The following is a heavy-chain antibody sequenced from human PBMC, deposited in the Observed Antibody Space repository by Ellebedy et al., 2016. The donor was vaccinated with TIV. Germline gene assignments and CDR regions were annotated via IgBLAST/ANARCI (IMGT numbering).Heavy chain of an antibody. V-gene: IGHV1-2*02. D-gene: IGHD2-15*01. J-gene: IGHJ6*02. CDR1: GYRFTAHY. Sequence: ASVKVSCXASGYRFTAHYLGWIRQAPGQGLEWMGWINTNGVDTRSAQKFEGRVTLAKDSSINTVYLELTGLTYADTAVYFCARLLRGYDAMDVWGQGTSITVSS. CDR3: ARLLRGYDAMDV. CDR2: INTNGVDT.